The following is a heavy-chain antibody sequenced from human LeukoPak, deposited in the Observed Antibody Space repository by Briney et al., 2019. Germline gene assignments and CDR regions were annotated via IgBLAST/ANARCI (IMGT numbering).Heavy chain of an antibody. V-gene: IGHV3-9*01. CDR3: AKDISIAATWYFDL. CDR1: GFIFDDYA. CDR2: VSWNNGSI. D-gene: IGHD2-15*01. J-gene: IGHJ2*01. Sequence: GGSLRLSCAASGFIFDDYAMHWVRQAPGKGLEWVSGVSWNNGSIGYADSVKGRFTISRDNAKNSLYLQMNSLRPEDTALYYCAKDISIAATWYFDLWGRGTLVTVSS.